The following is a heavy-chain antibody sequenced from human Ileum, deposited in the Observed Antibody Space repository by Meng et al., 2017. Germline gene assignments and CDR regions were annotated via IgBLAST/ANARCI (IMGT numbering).Heavy chain of an antibody. V-gene: IGHV1-18*01. J-gene: IGHJ4*02. D-gene: IGHD6-19*01. CDR1: GYTFTSSG. Sequence: QVPLVPAGSEVKKPEASVKVSCKVSGYTFTSSGLSWVRQAPGQGLEWMGWISPYNGNTNYAQKVQGRLTVTTDTSTSTAYMELRSLRSADTAVYYCARGDSSNRGFDYWGQGTLVTVSS. CDR3: ARGDSSNRGFDY. CDR2: ISPYNGNT.